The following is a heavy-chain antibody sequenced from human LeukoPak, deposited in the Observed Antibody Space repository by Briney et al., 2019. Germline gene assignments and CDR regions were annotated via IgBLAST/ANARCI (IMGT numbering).Heavy chain of an antibody. CDR2: IYPGDSDT. Sequence: GEVLKISCKGSGYSFTSYWIGWVREMPGKGLEWMWIIYPGDSDTSYSPSVQGQVTISADKSISTAYLQWSSLKASDTAMYYCARVDTAMVTTLGYFDYGGQGTLVTVSS. J-gene: IGHJ4*02. CDR3: ARVDTAMVTTLGYFDY. D-gene: IGHD5-18*01. V-gene: IGHV5-51*01. CDR1: GYSFTSYW.